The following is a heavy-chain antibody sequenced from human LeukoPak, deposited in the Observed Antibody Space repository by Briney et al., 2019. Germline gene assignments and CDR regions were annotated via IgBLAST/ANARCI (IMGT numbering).Heavy chain of an antibody. CDR3: ALEPLGYCSSTSCPRWFDP. J-gene: IGHJ5*02. CDR2: IGGDGGYT. CDR1: GFTFHDYA. D-gene: IGHD2-2*01. V-gene: IGHV3-43*02. Sequence: PGGSLRLSCADSGFTFHDYAMQWVRQTPGKGLEWVSVIGGDGGYTYYAESVKGRFTISRDNSIKSLYLQMNSLRTEDTAFYYCALEPLGYCSSTSCPRWFDPRGQGTLVTVSS.